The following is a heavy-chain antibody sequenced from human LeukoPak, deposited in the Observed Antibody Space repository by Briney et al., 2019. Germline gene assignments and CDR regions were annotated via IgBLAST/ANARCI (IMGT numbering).Heavy chain of an antibody. CDR1: GGTFSSYA. J-gene: IGHJ4*02. Sequence: SVKVSCKASGGTFSSYAISWVRQAPGQGLEWMGRIIPILGIANYAQKFQGRVTITADKSTSTAYMELSSLRSEDTAVYYCARDGEMATGDDYWGQGTLVTVSS. CDR3: ARDGEMATGDDY. D-gene: IGHD5-24*01. CDR2: IIPILGIA. V-gene: IGHV1-69*04.